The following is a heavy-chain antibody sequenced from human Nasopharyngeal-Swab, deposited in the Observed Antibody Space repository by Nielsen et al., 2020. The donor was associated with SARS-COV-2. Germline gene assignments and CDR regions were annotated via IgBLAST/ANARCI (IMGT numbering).Heavy chain of an antibody. J-gene: IGHJ3*02. CDR1: GYTFTSYG. CDR3: ARGGGASILWFGELGQTAFDI. V-gene: IGHV1-18*01. Sequence: SVKVSCKASGYTFTSYGIIWVRQAPGQGLEWMGWISGYNGNTNYAQKLQGRVTMTTDTSTRTAYMELRSLRSDDTAVYYCARGGGASILWFGELGQTAFDIWGQGTMVTVSS. CDR2: ISGYNGNT. D-gene: IGHD3-10*01.